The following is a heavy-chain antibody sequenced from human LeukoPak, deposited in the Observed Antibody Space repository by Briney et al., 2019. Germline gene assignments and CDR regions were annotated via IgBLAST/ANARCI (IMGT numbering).Heavy chain of an antibody. Sequence: PGGSLRLSCAASGFTFSSNSMNWIRQAPGKGLEWLSYISYDSTTIYYADSVKGRFTIPRDNAKNSLYLQMNSLRAEDTAVYYSARDVSQFPVYWGQGTLVTVSS. J-gene: IGHJ4*02. CDR2: ISYDSTTI. V-gene: IGHV3-48*01. D-gene: IGHD5-24*01. CDR3: ARDVSQFPVY. CDR1: GFTFSSNS.